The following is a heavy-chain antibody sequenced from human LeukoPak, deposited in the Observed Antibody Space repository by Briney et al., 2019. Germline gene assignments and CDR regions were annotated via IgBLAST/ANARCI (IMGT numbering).Heavy chain of an antibody. CDR3: ARARGGTSLDY. CDR2: VSYDGSNQ. D-gene: IGHD3-10*01. Sequence: PGGSLRLSCAASGFTFSDYVMHWVRQARDKGLEWVAVVSYDGSNQYYADAVKGRFTISRDNSKNTFYLQMNSLRAEDTAVYYCARARGGTSLDYWGQGTLVTVSS. V-gene: IGHV3-30-3*01. J-gene: IGHJ4*02. CDR1: GFTFSDYV.